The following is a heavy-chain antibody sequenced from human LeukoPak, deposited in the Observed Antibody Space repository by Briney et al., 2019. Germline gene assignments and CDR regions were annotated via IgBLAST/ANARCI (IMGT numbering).Heavy chain of an antibody. CDR2: SYHRGST. D-gene: IGHD1-1*01. Sequence: SETLSLTCTVSGGSISSYYWSWIRQPPGKGLEWIGWSYHRGSTSYNPSLKSRVAISVDTSKNQFSLRLTSVTAADTAVYYCARDRELGYWGQGTLITVSS. V-gene: IGHV4-59*01. CDR3: ARDRELGY. J-gene: IGHJ4*02. CDR1: GGSISSYY.